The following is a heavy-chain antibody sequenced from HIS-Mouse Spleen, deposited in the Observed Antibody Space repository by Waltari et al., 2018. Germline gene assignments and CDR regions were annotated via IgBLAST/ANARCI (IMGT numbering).Heavy chain of an antibody. D-gene: IGHD6-13*01. V-gene: IGHV4-39*07. Sequence: QLQLQESGPGLVKPSETLSLTCTVSGGSISSSSYYWGWIRQPPGKGLEWIGSIDYSGSTYYNLSLRSRVTTSVDTSKHQFCLKLSSVTAADTAVYYCAREIPYSSSWYDWYFDLWGRGTLVTVSS. J-gene: IGHJ2*01. CDR1: GGSISSSSYY. CDR2: IDYSGST. CDR3: AREIPYSSSWYDWYFDL.